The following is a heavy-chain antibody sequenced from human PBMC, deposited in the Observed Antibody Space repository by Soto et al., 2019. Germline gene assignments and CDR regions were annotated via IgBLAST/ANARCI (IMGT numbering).Heavy chain of an antibody. Sequence: QVQLVESGGGVVQPGRSLRLSCAASGFTFSSYGMHWVRQAPGKGLEWVAVIWYDGSNKYYADSVKGRFTISRDNSKNTLYLQMNRLRAEDTAVYYCARDSRRYYYGSGSGSNDYWGQGTLVTVSS. V-gene: IGHV3-33*01. CDR3: ARDSRRYYYGSGSGSNDY. D-gene: IGHD3-10*01. CDR2: IWYDGSNK. CDR1: GFTFSSYG. J-gene: IGHJ4*02.